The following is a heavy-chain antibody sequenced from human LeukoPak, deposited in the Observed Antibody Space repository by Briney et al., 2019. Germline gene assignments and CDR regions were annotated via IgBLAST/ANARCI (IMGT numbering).Heavy chain of an antibody. J-gene: IGHJ3*02. CDR2: IYYSGST. D-gene: IGHD6-19*01. CDR1: GGSISSYY. CDR3: ARVIAVAGAFNAFDI. Sequence: PSETLSLTCTVSGGSISSYYWSWIRQPPGKGLEWIGYIYYSGSTKYNPSLKSRVTISVDTSKNRFSLKLSSVTAADTAVYYCARVIAVAGAFNAFDIWGQGTMVTVSS. V-gene: IGHV4-59*01.